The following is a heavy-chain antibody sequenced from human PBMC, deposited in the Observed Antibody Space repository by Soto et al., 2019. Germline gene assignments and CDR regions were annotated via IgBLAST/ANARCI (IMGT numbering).Heavy chain of an antibody. J-gene: IGHJ6*02. CDR2: IYSGGST. D-gene: IGHD6-13*01. V-gene: IGHV3-53*04. CDR1: GFTVSSNY. CDR3: ARDRIAAAGTGYYYYGMDV. Sequence: EVQLVESGGGLVQPGGSLRLSCAASGFTVSSNYMSWVRQAPGKGLEWVSVIYSGGSTYYADSVKGRFTISRHNSKNTLYLQMNSLRAEDTAVYYCARDRIAAAGTGYYYYGMDVWGQGTTVTVSS.